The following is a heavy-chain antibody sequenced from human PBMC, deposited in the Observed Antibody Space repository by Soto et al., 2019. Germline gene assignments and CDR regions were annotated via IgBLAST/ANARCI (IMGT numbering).Heavy chain of an antibody. CDR3: ASGGAGSGPFTWELPDH. Sequence: QMQLVQSGAEVKKTGSSVTVSCKALGNTFSYRYLHWVRQAPGQALEWMGWITPFSGDVRYAQKFQARVTLTRDRSINTAYMRMSSLRSEDTAIYFCASGGAGSGPFTWELPDHWGQGTLVTVSS. J-gene: IGHJ4*02. CDR2: ITPFSGDV. CDR1: GNTFSYRY. V-gene: IGHV1-45*02. D-gene: IGHD1-26*01.